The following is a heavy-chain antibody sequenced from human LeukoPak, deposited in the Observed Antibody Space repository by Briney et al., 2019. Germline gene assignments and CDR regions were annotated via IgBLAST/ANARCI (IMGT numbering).Heavy chain of an antibody. V-gene: IGHV3-30*18. D-gene: IGHD2-2*01. CDR3: AKAGEQLGSSCSSTSCFPFWFDP. CDR2: ISYDGSNK. J-gene: IGHJ5*02. Sequence: GGSLRLSCAAFGFTFSSYGMHWVRQAPGKGLEWVAVISYDGSNKYYADSVKGRFTISRDNSKNTLYLQMNSLRAEDTAVYYCAKAGEQLGSSCSSTSCFPFWFDPWGQGTLVTVSS. CDR1: GFTFSSYG.